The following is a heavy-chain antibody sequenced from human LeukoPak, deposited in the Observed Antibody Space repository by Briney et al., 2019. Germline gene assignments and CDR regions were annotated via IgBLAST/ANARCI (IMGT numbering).Heavy chain of an antibody. CDR3: AKWDSSGFRSGYTYYFDY. D-gene: IGHD3-3*01. Sequence: GGSLRLSCAASGFTFSTYSMSWVRQAPGKGLEWVSSISSSSSYIYYADSVKGRFTISRDNAKNSLYLQMNSLRAEDTAVYYCAKWDSSGFRSGYTYYFDYWGQGTLVTVSS. V-gene: IGHV3-21*01. CDR2: ISSSSSYI. J-gene: IGHJ4*02. CDR1: GFTFSTYS.